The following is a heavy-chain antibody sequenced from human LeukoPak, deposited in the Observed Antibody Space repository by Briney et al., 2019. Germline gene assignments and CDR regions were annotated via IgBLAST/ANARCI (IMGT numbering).Heavy chain of an antibody. CDR2: ITSTSGTI. CDR1: GFTFSTYS. CDR3: ARVRDGNYQPLNFDY. V-gene: IGHV3-48*02. Sequence: GGSLRLSCAASGFTFSTYSMNWVRQAPGKGLEWLSYITSTSGTIYYADSVKGRFTISRDNAKNSLYLQMNSLRDEDTAVYYCARVRDGNYQPLNFDYWGQGTLVTVSS. J-gene: IGHJ4*02. D-gene: IGHD4-11*01.